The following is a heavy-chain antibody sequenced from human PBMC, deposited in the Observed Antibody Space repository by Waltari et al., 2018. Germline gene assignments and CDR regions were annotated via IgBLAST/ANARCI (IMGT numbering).Heavy chain of an antibody. J-gene: IGHJ4*02. V-gene: IGHV3-21*02. Sequence: QLVESGGGLVKPGGSLRLSCSASGFTFSSWGMNWVRQAPGKGLEGIASITSSSTHIFYADALKGRFTISRDDAKDSLYLQVDSLRVDDTGVYYCTRDVYGSGGDYFEPWGQGTLVTVSS. CDR3: TRDVYGSGGDYFEP. CDR1: GFTFSSWG. D-gene: IGHD6-19*01. CDR2: ITSSSTHI.